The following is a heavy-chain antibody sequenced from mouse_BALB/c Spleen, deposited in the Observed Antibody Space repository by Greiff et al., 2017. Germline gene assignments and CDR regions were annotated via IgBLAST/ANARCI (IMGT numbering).Heavy chain of an antibody. CDR3: ARKKGTATAMDY. V-gene: IGHV5-4*02. CDR2: ISDGGSYT. CDR1: GFTFSDYY. Sequence: EVQLVESGGGLVKPGGSLKLSCAASGFTFSDYYMYWVRQTPEKRLEWVATISDGGSYTYYPDSVKGRFTISRDNAKNNLYLQMSSLKSEDTAMYYCARKKGTATAMDYWGQGTSVTVSS. J-gene: IGHJ4*01. D-gene: IGHD1-2*01.